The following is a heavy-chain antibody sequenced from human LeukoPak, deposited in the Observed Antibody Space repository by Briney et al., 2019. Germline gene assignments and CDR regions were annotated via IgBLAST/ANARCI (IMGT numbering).Heavy chain of an antibody. J-gene: IGHJ6*03. CDR3: ARDSSYSSGWSGSYFYYYYMDV. Sequence: GGSLRLSCAASGFTFSNYNMNWVRQAPGKGLEWVANIKQDGSEKYYVDSVKGRFTISRDNAKNSLYVHMNSLRAEDTAVYYCARDSSYSSGWSGSYFYYYYMDVWGKGTTVTVSS. CDR2: IKQDGSEK. V-gene: IGHV3-7*01. CDR1: GFTFSNYN. D-gene: IGHD6-19*01.